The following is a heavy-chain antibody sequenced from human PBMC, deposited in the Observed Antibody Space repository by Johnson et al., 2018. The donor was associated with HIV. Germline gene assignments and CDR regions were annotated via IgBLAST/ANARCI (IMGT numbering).Heavy chain of an antibody. CDR1: GFTFSNYA. D-gene: IGHD5-18*01. J-gene: IGHJ3*02. V-gene: IGHV3-15*04. Sequence: VQLVESGGGLIQPGGSLRLSCAASGFTFSNYAIHWVRQAPGKGLEWVAVIRYDGSNKYYGGTTDYAAPVKDRFTISRDDSKNTLYLQMNSLKTEDTAVYYCTTDKQLWLTVDIWGQGTMVTVSS. CDR3: TTDKQLWLTVDI. CDR2: RYDGSNKYYGGTT.